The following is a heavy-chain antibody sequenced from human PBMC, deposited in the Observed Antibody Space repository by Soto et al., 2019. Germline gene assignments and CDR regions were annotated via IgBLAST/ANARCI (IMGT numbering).Heavy chain of an antibody. CDR3: ARSSSGYYPRKNWFDP. J-gene: IGHJ5*02. V-gene: IGHV4-30-2*01. D-gene: IGHD3-22*01. CDR1: GGSISSGGYS. Sequence: SETLSLTCAVSGGSISSGGYSWSWIRQPPGKGLEWIGYIYHSGSTYYNPSLKSRVTISVDRSKNQFSLKLSSVTAADTAVYYCARSSSGYYPRKNWFDPWGQGPPVTVS. CDR2: IYHSGST.